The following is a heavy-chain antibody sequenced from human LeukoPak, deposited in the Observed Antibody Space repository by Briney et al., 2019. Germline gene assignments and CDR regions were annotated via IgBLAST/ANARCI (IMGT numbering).Heavy chain of an antibody. CDR3: ATVQQGDRRVRYFDWLLSY. Sequence: ASVKVSCKASGYTFTGYYMHWVRQAPGQGLEWMGWINPNSGGTNYAQKFQGRVTMTRDTSISTAYMELSRLRSDDTAVYYCATVQQGDRRVRYFDWLLSYWGQGTLVTVSS. J-gene: IGHJ4*02. CDR2: INPNSGGT. CDR1: GYTFTGYY. D-gene: IGHD3-9*01. V-gene: IGHV1-2*02.